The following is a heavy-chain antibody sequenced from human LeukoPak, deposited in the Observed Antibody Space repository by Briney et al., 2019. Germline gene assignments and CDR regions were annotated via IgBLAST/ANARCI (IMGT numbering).Heavy chain of an antibody. CDR1: GFTFSSYS. D-gene: IGHD1-26*01. V-gene: IGHV3-21*01. CDR3: ASYLVGAKRSFDY. Sequence: GGSLRLSCAASGFTFSSYSMNWVRQAPGKGLEWVSSISSSSTFIYYADSLKGRFTISRDNAKNSLYLQMNSLRAEDTAVYYCASYLVGAKRSFDYWGQGTLVTVSS. CDR2: ISSSSTFI. J-gene: IGHJ4*02.